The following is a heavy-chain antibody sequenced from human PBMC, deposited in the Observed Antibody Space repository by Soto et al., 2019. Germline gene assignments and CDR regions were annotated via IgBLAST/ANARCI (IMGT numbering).Heavy chain of an antibody. Sequence: QVTLKESGPVLVKPTETLTLTCTVSGFSLSNSRMGVSWIRQSPGKALEWLAHVFSNDVKSYSTSLKSRLTISKDTSKSQVVLIMANMDPADTATYYCARVDERACTGYGLYYFDSWGQGTLVTVSS. V-gene: IGHV2-26*01. J-gene: IGHJ4*02. D-gene: IGHD5-12*01. CDR3: ARVDERACTGYGLYYFDS. CDR1: GFSLSNSRMG. CDR2: VFSNDVK.